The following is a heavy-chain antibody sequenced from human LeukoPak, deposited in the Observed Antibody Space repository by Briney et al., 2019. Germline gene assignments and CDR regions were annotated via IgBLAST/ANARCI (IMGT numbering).Heavy chain of an antibody. Sequence: GGSLRLSCAASGFTFDDYAVHWVRQAPGKGLEWVSGISWNSGSIGYADSVKGRFTISRDNAKNSLYLQMNSLRAEDTALYYCAKDMGVTTVVPDAFDIWGQGTMVTVSS. CDR1: GFTFDDYA. CDR3: AKDMGVTTVVPDAFDI. V-gene: IGHV3-9*01. D-gene: IGHD4-23*01. CDR2: ISWNSGSI. J-gene: IGHJ3*02.